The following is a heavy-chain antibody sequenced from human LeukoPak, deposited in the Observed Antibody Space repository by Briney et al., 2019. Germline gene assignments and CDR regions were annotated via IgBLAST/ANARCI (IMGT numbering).Heavy chain of an antibody. CDR1: GFTFTTYS. CDR2: ISSGSSAI. V-gene: IGHV3-21*01. Sequence: GGSLRLSCEASGFTFTTYSMTWVRQAPGKGLEWVSIISSGSSAIFSADALKGRFTISRDNAKNSLYLQMNSLRAEDTAVYYCARDCCSGGLGYYYYYMDVWGKGTTVTVSS. CDR3: ARDCCSGGLGYYYYYMDV. D-gene: IGHD2-15*01. J-gene: IGHJ6*03.